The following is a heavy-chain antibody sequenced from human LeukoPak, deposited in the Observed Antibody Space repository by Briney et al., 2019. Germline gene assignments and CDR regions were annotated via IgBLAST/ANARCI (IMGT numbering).Heavy chain of an antibody. V-gene: IGHV1-18*01. Sequence: GASVKVSCKASGYTFTSYGISWVRQAPGQGLEWMGWISAYNGDTNYARKLQGRVTMTTDTSTSTAYMELRSLRSDDTAVYYCARDGTVSYSSAVDYWGQGTLVTVSS. CDR2: ISAYNGDT. J-gene: IGHJ4*02. D-gene: IGHD6-25*01. CDR3: ARDGTVSYSSAVDY. CDR1: GYTFTSYG.